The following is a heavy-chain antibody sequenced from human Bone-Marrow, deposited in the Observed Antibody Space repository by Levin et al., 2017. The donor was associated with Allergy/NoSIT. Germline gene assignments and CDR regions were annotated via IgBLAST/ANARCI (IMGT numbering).Heavy chain of an antibody. CDR1: EYSVSSYW. V-gene: IGHV5-51*01. CDR2: IYPGDSHT. D-gene: IGHD2-15*01. CDR3: ARQVGGYCNSGSCREYYFDS. Sequence: GESLKISCKGSEYSVSSYWTGWVRQKPGKGLEWMGVIYPGDSHTRYSPSFQGQVTISVDKSISTAYLQWSSLKASDTAMYYCARQVGGYCNSGSCREYYFDSWGQGTLVTVSS. J-gene: IGHJ4*02.